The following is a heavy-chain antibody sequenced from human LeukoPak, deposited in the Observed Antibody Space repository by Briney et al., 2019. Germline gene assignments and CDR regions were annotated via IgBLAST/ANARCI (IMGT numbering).Heavy chain of an antibody. Sequence: GGSLRLSCAPSGFTFSSYSMNWVRQPPGKGREWVSSISRISSYIYYADSVKVRFTISRDNAKNSLYLQMNSLRAEDTAVYYCARSSNCGGECYAEGIGGYWGQGTLVTVSS. J-gene: IGHJ4*02. D-gene: IGHD2-21*01. CDR2: ISRISSYI. CDR3: ARSSNCGGECYAEGIGGY. CDR1: GFTFSSYS. V-gene: IGHV3-21*01.